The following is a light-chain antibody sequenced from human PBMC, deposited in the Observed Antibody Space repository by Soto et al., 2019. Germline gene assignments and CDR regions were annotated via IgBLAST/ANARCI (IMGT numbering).Light chain of an antibody. CDR2: DVT. CDR3: ASITRSSTSV. J-gene: IGLJ1*01. CDR1: SSDVGGYEY. V-gene: IGLV2-14*01. Sequence: QSALGQPASVSGSPGQSITISCTGTSSDVGGYEYVSWYQHQPDKAPKLIIYDVTNRPSGVSTRFSGSKSGNTASPTISGIQTEDEADYYCASITRSSTSVFGTGTKVTVL.